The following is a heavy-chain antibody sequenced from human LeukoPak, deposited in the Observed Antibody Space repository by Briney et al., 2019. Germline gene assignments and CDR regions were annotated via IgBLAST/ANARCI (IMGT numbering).Heavy chain of an antibody. V-gene: IGHV4-34*01. CDR1: GGSFSGYY. CDR3: ARARLLWFGELSYYFDY. Sequence: SETLSLTCAVYGGSFSGYYWSWIRQPPGKGLEWIREINHSGSTNYNPSLKSRVTISVDTSKNQFSLKLSSVTAADTAVYYCARARLLWFGELSYYFDYWGQGTLVTVSS. CDR2: INHSGST. D-gene: IGHD3-10*01. J-gene: IGHJ4*02.